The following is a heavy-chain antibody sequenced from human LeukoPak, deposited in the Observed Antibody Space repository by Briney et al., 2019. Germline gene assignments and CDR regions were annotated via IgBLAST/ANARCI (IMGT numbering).Heavy chain of an antibody. J-gene: IGHJ4*02. CDR2: INYSGST. V-gene: IGHV4-39*01. Sequence: SETVSLTCTVSGGSISCSSYYWGWIRQPPGKGLEWIGSINYSGSTYYNPSLKSRVTISVDTSKNQFSLKLSSVTAADTAVYYCARLQIKTYYYDSSGYYAALDYFDYWGQGTLVPVSS. CDR3: ARLQIKTYYYDSSGYYAALDYFDY. CDR1: GGSISCSSYY. D-gene: IGHD3-22*01.